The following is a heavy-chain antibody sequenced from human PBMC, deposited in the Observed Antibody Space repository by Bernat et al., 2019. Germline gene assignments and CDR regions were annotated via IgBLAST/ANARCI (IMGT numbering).Heavy chain of an antibody. CDR3: TTDSYYLGGFDY. V-gene: IGHV3-15*01. J-gene: IGHJ4*02. CDR2: IKSKTDGGTT. D-gene: IGHD3-10*01. CDR1: GFTFSNAW. Sequence: EVQLVESGGGLVKPGGSLRLSCAASGFTFSNAWMSWVRQAPGKGLEWVGRIKSKTDGGTTDYAAPVKGRFTISRDDSKNTLYLQMNSLKTEDTAVYYCTTDSYYLGGFDYWGQGTLVTVSS.